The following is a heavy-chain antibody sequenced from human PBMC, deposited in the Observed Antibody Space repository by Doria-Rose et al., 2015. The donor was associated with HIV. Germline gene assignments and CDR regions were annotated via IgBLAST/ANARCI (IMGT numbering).Heavy chain of an antibody. J-gene: IGHJ4*02. V-gene: IGHV2-26*01. CDR3: ARIKSSRWYHKYYFDF. CDR2: ICWAGER. CDR1: GVSLSSPGMR. Sequence: QVTLKESGPVLVKPTETLTLTCTVSGVSLSSPGMRVSWIRQPPGKALVWLANICWAGERSYKTSLKSRLTISRGTSKRQVVLTMTDMDPVDTATYYCARIKSSRWYHKYYFDFWGQGTLVIVSA. D-gene: IGHD6-13*01.